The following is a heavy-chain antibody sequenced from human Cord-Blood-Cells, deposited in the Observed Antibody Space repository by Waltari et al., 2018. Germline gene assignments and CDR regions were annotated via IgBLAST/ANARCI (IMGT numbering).Heavy chain of an antibody. CDR2: IRSKANSYAT. J-gene: IGHJ4*02. V-gene: IGHV3-73*02. CDR3: TRFRLNNFDY. D-gene: IGHD3-9*01. CDR1: GFTFRGSA. Sequence: EVPLVESGGGLVQLGGSLKLFCVASGFTFRGSAVPWVCQASGKGLEWVGRIRSKANSYATAYAASVKGRFTISRDDSKNTAYLQMNSLKTEDTAVYYCTRFRLNNFDYWGQGTLVTVSS.